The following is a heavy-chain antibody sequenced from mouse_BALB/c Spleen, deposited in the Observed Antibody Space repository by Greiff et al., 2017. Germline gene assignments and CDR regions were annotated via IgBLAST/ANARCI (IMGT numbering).Heavy chain of an antibody. Sequence: EVQLQQSGAELVRPGALVKLSCKASGFNIKDYYMHWVKQRPEQGLEWIGWIDPENGNTIYDPKFQGKASITADTSSNTAYLQLSSLTSEDTAVYYCARYALLRRAMDYWGQGTSVTVSS. D-gene: IGHD1-1*01. V-gene: IGHV14-1*02. J-gene: IGHJ4*01. CDR1: GFNIKDYY. CDR2: IDPENGNT. CDR3: ARYALLRRAMDY.